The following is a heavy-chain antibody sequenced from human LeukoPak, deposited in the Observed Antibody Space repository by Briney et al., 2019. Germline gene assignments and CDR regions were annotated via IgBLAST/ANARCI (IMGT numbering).Heavy chain of an antibody. CDR2: ISDTGATT. D-gene: IGHD2-8*01. CDR3: AKDTSIGRYCTNGVCSPFAY. V-gene: IGHV3-23*01. J-gene: IGHJ4*02. CDR1: GFTFSSYA. Sequence: GGSLRLSCAGSGFTFSSYAMSWVRQAPGKGLEWVSAISDTGATTYDADSVKGRFTIYRENSRSTLYLQMNSLRAEDTALYNCAKDTSIGRYCTNGVCSPFAYWGQGTLVTVSS.